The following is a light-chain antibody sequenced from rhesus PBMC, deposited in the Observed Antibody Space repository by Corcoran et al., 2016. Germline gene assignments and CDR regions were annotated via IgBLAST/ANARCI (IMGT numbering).Light chain of an antibody. CDR1: QGITND. CDR3: QHYYSTPYT. V-gene: IGKV1-25*01. CDR2: EAF. J-gene: IGKJ2*01. Sequence: DIQMTQSPSSLSASVGDRVTITCRASQGITNDLAWYQQKLGKTPKHMIYEAFSLQSGIPSRFRGSGSGTDFTLTISSLQSEVFATYYCQHYYSTPYTFGQGTKVEIK.